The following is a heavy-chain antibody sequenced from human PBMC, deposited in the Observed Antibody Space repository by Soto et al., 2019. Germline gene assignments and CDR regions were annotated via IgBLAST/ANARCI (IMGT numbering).Heavy chain of an antibody. D-gene: IGHD2-2*01. CDR2: IYYSGST. J-gene: IGHJ6*02. V-gene: IGHV4-61*01. CDR3: ARGYCSGTSCYAKYYYGMDV. CDR1: GGSVSSGSYY. Sequence: SETLSLTCTVSGGSVSSGSYYWSWIRQPPGKGLEWIGYIYYSGSTNYNPSLKSRVTISVDTSKNQFSLKLSSVTAADTAVYYCARGYCSGTSCYAKYYYGMDVWGQGTTVTVSS.